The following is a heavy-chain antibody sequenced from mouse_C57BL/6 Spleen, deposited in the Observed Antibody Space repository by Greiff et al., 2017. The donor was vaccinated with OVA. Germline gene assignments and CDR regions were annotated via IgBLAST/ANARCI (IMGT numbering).Heavy chain of an antibody. CDR2: INPSTGGT. CDR1: GYSFTGYY. J-gene: IGHJ3*01. Sequence: EVQLQQSGPELVKPGASVNLCFASSGYSFTGYYMNWVKQSPEKSLEWIGEINPSTGGTTYNQKFKAKATLTVDKSSSTAYMQLKSLTSEDSAVYYSARGTWFDYWGQGTLVTVSA. CDR3: ARGTWFDY. V-gene: IGHV1-42*01.